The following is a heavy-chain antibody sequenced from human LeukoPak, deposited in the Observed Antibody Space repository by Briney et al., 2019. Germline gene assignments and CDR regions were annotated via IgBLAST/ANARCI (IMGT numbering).Heavy chain of an antibody. CDR2: VSGSGSSI. CDR1: GFTFRSYE. J-gene: IGHJ6*03. D-gene: IGHD2-2*01. V-gene: IGHV3-48*03. Sequence: QPGGSLRLSCAASGFTFRSYEMNWGRQAPGEGLGWVSYVSGSGSSIYYADSVKGRFTISRDNAKNSLYLQMNRLRAEDTAVYYCAKGSYECSRNSCPEYSSYMDVWGKGTTGTVSS. CDR3: AKGSYECSRNSCPEYSSYMDV.